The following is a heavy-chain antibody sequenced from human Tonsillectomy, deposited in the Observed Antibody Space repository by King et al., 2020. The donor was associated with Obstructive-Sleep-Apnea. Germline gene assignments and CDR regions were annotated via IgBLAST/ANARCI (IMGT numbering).Heavy chain of an antibody. J-gene: IGHJ4*02. CDR2: ISGLGGST. D-gene: IGHD6-6*01. CDR1: GFTFTSYA. V-gene: IGHV3-23*04. Sequence: VQLVESGGGLVQPGGSLRLSCAASGFTFTSYAMSWVRQAPGKGLEWVSGISGLGGSTFYTDSVKGRFTISRDNSKNTLYLQMNSLRAEDTAVYYCAKIPRPGRDYWGQGTLVTVS. CDR3: AKIPRPGRDY.